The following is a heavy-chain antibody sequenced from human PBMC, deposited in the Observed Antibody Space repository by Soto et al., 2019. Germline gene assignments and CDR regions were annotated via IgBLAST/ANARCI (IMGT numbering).Heavy chain of an antibody. Sequence: QVQLVESGGGVVQPGRSLRLSCAASGFSFSTYGMHWVRQAPGKGLEWVAFIRHGGRNKYYADSVKGRFTISSDNSQNTLYLQMNSLRAEDTAVYHCARDWTTGYFDYWGQGTLVTVSS. CDR3: ARDWTTGYFDY. J-gene: IGHJ4*02. CDR2: IRHGGRNK. V-gene: IGHV3-33*01. CDR1: GFSFSTYG. D-gene: IGHD4-17*01.